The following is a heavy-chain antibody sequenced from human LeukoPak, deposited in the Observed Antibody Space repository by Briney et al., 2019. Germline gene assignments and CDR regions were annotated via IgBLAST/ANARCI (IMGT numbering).Heavy chain of an antibody. CDR3: ASSAPVIVGATTSYYGMDV. CDR2: FDPRDGEA. CDR1: GYTFTVLS. D-gene: IGHD1-26*01. J-gene: IGHJ6*02. Sequence: ASVKVSCKVSGYTFTVLSMHWVRQAPGQGLEWMGGFDPRDGEAIDAPKCQGRVTMAGATSTDTAYMDLSSLRSEDTAVYYCASSAPVIVGATTSYYGMDVWGQGTTVTVSS. V-gene: IGHV1-24*01.